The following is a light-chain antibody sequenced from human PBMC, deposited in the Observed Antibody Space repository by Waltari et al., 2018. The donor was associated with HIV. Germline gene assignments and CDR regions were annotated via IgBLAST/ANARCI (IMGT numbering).Light chain of an antibody. CDR2: NAA. V-gene: IGKV3-15*01. J-gene: IGKJ4*01. Sequence: EIVMTQSPATLSVSPGERATLSCRASQSVGINLAWYQQTPDQAPRLLVYNAATRATGVPDRFSGSGSGTEFTLTISSLQSEDFGVYYCQQHNSWPPLTFGGGTKVEIK. CDR1: QSVGIN. CDR3: QQHNSWPPLT.